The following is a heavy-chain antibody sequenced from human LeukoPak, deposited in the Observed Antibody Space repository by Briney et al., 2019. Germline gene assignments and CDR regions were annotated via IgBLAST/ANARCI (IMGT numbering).Heavy chain of an antibody. CDR2: IYYSGST. D-gene: IGHD3-22*01. CDR3: ARTYYYDSSGYFDY. CDR1: GGSISSYY. Sequence: PSETLSLTCTVSGGSISSYYWSWIRQPPRKGLEWIGYIYYSGSTNYNPSPKSRVTISVDTSKNQFSLKLSSVTAADTAVYYCARTYYYDSSGYFDYWGQGTLVTVSS. V-gene: IGHV4-59*01. J-gene: IGHJ4*02.